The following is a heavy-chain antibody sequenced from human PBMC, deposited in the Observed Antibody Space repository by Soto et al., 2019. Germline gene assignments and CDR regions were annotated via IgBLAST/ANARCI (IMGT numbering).Heavy chain of an antibody. V-gene: IGHV1-69*13. CDR1: GGTFSSYA. CDR3: ATSSGVVTAIVDY. CDR2: IIPIFGTA. J-gene: IGHJ4*02. Sequence: GASVKVSCKASGGTFSSYASSWVRQAPGQGLEWMGGIIPIFGTANYAQKFQGRVTITADESTSTAYMELSSLRSEDTAVYYCATSSGVVTAIVDYWGQGTLVTVSS. D-gene: IGHD2-21*02.